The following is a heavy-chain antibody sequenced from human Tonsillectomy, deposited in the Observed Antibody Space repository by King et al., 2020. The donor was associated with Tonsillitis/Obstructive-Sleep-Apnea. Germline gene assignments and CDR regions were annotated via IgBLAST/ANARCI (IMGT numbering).Heavy chain of an antibody. D-gene: IGHD4-17*01. V-gene: IGHV7-4-1*02. CDR1: GYPFTRYY. CDR2: INTNTGNP. CDR3: ARVEYGENWFDP. J-gene: IGHJ5*02. Sequence: QLVQSCSELKKPGASVKVSCKASGYPFTRYYINLVRQAPGQGLEGMGWINTNTGNPTYAQGVTGRFVFSLDTSVSTAYLQISSLNAEDTAVYYCARVEYGENWFDPWGQGTLVTVSS.